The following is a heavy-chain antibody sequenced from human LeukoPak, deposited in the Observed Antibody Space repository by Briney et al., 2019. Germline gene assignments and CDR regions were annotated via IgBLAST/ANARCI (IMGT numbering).Heavy chain of an antibody. CDR2: VVINSVHT. CDR3: ARDHRYALDN. J-gene: IGHJ4*01. V-gene: IGHV3-21*05. Sequence: GGSLRLSCAASGFHFSDYSMNLVRQAPGKGLALISIVVINSVHTQYADSVKGPFTISRDKARCSLSLQVNSLRVEDTAMYYCARDHRYALDNGGHGTLVTVSS. D-gene: IGHD5-12*01. CDR1: GFHFSDYS.